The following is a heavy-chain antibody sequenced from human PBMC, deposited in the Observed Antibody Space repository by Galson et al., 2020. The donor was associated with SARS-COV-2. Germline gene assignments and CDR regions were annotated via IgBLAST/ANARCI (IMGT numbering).Heavy chain of an antibody. D-gene: IGHD2-15*01. CDR1: GFTFGDYA. J-gene: IGHJ1*01. CDR3: TIGYCSGGSCYSMGLYCQH. CDR2: IRSKAYGGTT. Sequence: GGSLRLSCTASGFTFGDYAMSWFRQAPGKGLEWVGFIRSKAYGGTTEYAASVKGRFTISRDDSKSIAYLQMNSLKTEDTAVYYCTIGYCSGGSCYSMGLYCQHWGQGTLVTVSS. V-gene: IGHV3-49*03.